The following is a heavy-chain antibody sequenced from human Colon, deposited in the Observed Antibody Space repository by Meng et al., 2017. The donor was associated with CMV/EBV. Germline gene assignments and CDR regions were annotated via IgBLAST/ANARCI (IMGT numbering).Heavy chain of an antibody. J-gene: IGHJ4*02. Sequence: GESLKISCKGSGYSFTSYWIGWVRQAPGQGLEWMGWINIYNGNTKYEGRLQDRVTMTRDTSTNTAYMELRSLTLDDTAVYFCARDQYYDILTGNYDYWGQGTLVTVSS. CDR1: GYSFTSYW. D-gene: IGHD3-9*01. CDR2: INIYNGNT. CDR3: ARDQYYDILTGNYDY. V-gene: IGHV1-18*04.